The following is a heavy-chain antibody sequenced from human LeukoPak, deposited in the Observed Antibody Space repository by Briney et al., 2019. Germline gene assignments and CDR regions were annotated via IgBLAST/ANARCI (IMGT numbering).Heavy chain of an antibody. D-gene: IGHD3-22*01. V-gene: IGHV3-9*01. Sequence: GRSLRLSCAASGFIFDDFAMHWVRQVPGKGLEWVSGINSNNGIIGYADSVKGRFSISRDNAKDSLYLHMNSLRAEDTALYYCTKDFYRDFYDSVDYYFHYCGQGTLVTVSS. CDR3: TKDFYRDFYDSVDYYFHY. CDR2: INSNNGII. J-gene: IGHJ4*02. CDR1: GFIFDDFA.